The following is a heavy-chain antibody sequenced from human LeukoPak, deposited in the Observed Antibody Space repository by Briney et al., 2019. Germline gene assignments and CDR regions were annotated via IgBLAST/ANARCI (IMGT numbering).Heavy chain of an antibody. D-gene: IGHD3-22*01. J-gene: IGHJ5*02. CDR3: ARRLPPYYDSSGSWLDP. Sequence: GASVKVSCKASGGTFSSYAISWVRQAPGQGLEWMGGIIPIFGTANYAQKFQGRVTITTDESTSTAYMELSSLRSEDTAVYYCARRLPPYYDSSGSWLDPWGQGTLVTVSS. CDR1: GGTFSSYA. CDR2: IIPIFGTA. V-gene: IGHV1-69*05.